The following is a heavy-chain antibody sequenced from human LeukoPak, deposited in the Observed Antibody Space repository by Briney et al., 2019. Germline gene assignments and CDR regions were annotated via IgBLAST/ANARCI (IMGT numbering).Heavy chain of an antibody. CDR3: AREGVYYDILTGRPYYYYYGMDV. J-gene: IGHJ6*02. D-gene: IGHD3-9*01. V-gene: IGHV1-18*01. CDR1: GYTFTSYG. Sequence: GALVKVSCKASGYTFTSYGISWVRQAPGQGLEWMGWISAYNGNTNYAQKLQGRVTMTTDTSTSTAYMELRSLRSDDTAVYYCAREGVYYDILTGRPYYYYYGMDVWGQGTTVTVSS. CDR2: ISAYNGNT.